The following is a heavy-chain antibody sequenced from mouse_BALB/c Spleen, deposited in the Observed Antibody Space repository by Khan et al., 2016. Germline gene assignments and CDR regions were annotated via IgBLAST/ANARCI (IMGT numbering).Heavy chain of an antibody. CDR2: MWADGRT. J-gene: IGHJ3*01. V-gene: IGHV2-6-7*01. CDR3: SSDFDGFAY. Sequence: QVQLKESGPGLVAPSQSLSITCTVSGFSLTGYGVNWVRQPPGKGLEWLGKMWADGRTDYNSALKSRVRISKDNSKSPVFLKMNSLQTDDTANYXCSSDFDGFAYWGQGTLVNVSA. CDR1: GFSLTGYG.